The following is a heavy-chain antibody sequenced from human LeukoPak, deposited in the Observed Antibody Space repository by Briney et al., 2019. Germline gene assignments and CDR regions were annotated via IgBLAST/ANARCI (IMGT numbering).Heavy chain of an antibody. CDR3: VKGGFTYYDD. CDR2: INTGDIT. D-gene: IGHD3-22*01. V-gene: IGHV3-23*01. Sequence: PGGSLRLSCAASGFTFDYSAMTWVRQAPEKGLEWVSTINTGDITFYANSVKGRFTISRDNSKNALFLQMNSLRAEDTAIYCCVKGGFTYYDDWGQGTLVTVSS. J-gene: IGHJ4*02. CDR1: GFTFDYSA.